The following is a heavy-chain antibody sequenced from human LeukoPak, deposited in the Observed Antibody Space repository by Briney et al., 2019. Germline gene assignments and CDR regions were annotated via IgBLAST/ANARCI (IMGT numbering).Heavy chain of an antibody. Sequence: GASVKVSCKASGGTFSSYAISWVRQAPGQGLEWMGRIIPILGIANYAQKFQGRVTITADKSTSTAYMELSSLRSEDTAVYYCARSHSNYGSGSYPLYWGQGTLVTVSS. V-gene: IGHV1-69*04. CDR3: ARSHSNYGSGSYPLY. CDR2: IIPILGIA. J-gene: IGHJ4*02. D-gene: IGHD3-10*01. CDR1: GGTFSSYA.